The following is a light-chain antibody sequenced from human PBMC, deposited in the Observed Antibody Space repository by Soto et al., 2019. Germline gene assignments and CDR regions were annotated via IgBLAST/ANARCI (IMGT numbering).Light chain of an antibody. CDR2: DVS. J-gene: IGLJ1*01. CDR3: SSYTSSSTLVV. CDR1: SSDVGGYNY. V-gene: IGLV2-14*01. Sequence: QSALTQPASVSGSPGQSITISCTGTSSDVGGYNYVSWYQQHPGTAPKLMIYDVSKRPSGVSNRFSGSQSGNTASLTISGLQAEDEADYYCSSYTSSSTLVVFGTGTKVTVL.